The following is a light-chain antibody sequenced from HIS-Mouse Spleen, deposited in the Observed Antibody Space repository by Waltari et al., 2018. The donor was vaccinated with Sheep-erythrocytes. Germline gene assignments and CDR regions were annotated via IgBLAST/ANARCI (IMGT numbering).Light chain of an antibody. V-gene: IGLV2-23*01. CDR3: CSYAGSSTWV. Sequence: QSALTQPASVSGSPGQSITISCTGTSCDVGSYNLFSWYQQHPGKAPKLMIYEGSKRPSGVSNRFSGSKSGNTASLTISGLQAEDEADYYCCSYAGSSTWVFGGGTKLTVL. CDR2: EGS. CDR1: SCDVGSYNL. J-gene: IGLJ3*02.